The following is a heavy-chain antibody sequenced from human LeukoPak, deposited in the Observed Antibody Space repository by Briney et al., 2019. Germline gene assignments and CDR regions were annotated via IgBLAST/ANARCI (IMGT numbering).Heavy chain of an antibody. D-gene: IGHD2-15*01. CDR2: ISSSGSTI. CDR1: GFTFSDYY. J-gene: IGHJ6*02. Sequence: GGSLRLSCAASGFTFSDYYMSWIRQAPGKGLEWVSYISSSGSTIYYADSEKGRFTISRDNAKNSLYLQMNSLRAEDTAVYARDIVVVVAAPYYYYGMDVWGQGTTVTVSS. V-gene: IGHV3-11*01. CDR3: DIVVVVAAPYYYYGMDV.